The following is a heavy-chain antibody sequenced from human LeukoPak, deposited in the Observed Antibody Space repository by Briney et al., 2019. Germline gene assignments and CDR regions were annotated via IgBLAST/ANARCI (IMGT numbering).Heavy chain of an antibody. CDR2: ISYDGSNK. D-gene: IGHD6-19*01. J-gene: IGHJ4*02. V-gene: IGHV3-30*14. CDR3: ARDILAPEWLVRSGDY. CDR1: GFTFSSYA. Sequence: GGSLRLSCAASGFTFSSYAMHWVRQAPGKGLEWVAVISYDGSNKYYADSVKGRFTISRDNSKNTLYLQMNSLRAEDTAVYYCARDILAPEWLVRSGDYWGQGTLVTVSS.